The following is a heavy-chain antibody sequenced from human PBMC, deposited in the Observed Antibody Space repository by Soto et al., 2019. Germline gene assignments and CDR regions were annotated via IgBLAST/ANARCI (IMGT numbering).Heavy chain of an antibody. Sequence: QVQLVESGGGVVQPGRSLRLSCAASGFTFSSYGMHWVRQAPGKGLEWVAVISYDGSNKYYADSVKGRFTISRDNSKNTLYLQMNSLRAEDTAVYYCAKDREQQPVFYYFDYWGQGALVTVSS. CDR1: GFTFSSYG. J-gene: IGHJ4*02. CDR2: ISYDGSNK. V-gene: IGHV3-30*18. D-gene: IGHD6-13*01. CDR3: AKDREQQPVFYYFDY.